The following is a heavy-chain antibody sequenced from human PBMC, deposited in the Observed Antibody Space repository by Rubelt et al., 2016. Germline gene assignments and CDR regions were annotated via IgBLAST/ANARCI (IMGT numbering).Heavy chain of an antibody. D-gene: IGHD3-22*01. V-gene: IGHV4-59*12. Sequence: QLQLQESGPGLVKPSETLSLTCTVPGGSISPYYWSWIRQPPGKGLERIGYIYYSGSTNYSPSLKSRGTISVDTSENLFSLKRGSVTAADTAVYYCAGDRDGYYYFDYWGQGTLVTVSS. CDR3: AGDRDGYYYFDY. J-gene: IGHJ4*02. CDR1: GGSISPYY. CDR2: IYYSGST.